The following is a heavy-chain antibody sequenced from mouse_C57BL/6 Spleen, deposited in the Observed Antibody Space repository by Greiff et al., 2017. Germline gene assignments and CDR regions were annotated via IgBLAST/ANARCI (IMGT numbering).Heavy chain of an antibody. Sequence: VQLQQSGTELVKPGASVKLSCKASGYTFTSYWMHWVKQRPGQGLEWIGNINPSNGGTNYNEKFKSKATLTVDKSSSTAYMQLSSLTSEDSAVYYCARSAYYYGTFDYWGQGTTLTVSS. CDR2: INPSNGGT. CDR3: ARSAYYYGTFDY. D-gene: IGHD1-1*01. V-gene: IGHV1-53*01. J-gene: IGHJ2*01. CDR1: GYTFTSYW.